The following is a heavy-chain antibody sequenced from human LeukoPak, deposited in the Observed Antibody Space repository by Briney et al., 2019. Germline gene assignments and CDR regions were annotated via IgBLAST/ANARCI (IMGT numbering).Heavy chain of an antibody. CDR3: ARSSGWYQIYYFDS. V-gene: IGHV4-34*01. CDR1: GGSFRGYY. D-gene: IGHD6-19*01. J-gene: IGHJ4*02. Sequence: SETLSLTCAVYGGSFRGYYWSWIRQPPGKGLEWIGEINHSGSTNYNPSLKSRVTISVDTSKNQFSLKLSSVTAADTAVYYCARSSGWYQIYYFDSWGQGTLVTVSS. CDR2: INHSGST.